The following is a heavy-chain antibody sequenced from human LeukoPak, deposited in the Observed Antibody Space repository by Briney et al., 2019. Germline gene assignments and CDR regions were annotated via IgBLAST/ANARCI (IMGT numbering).Heavy chain of an antibody. CDR3: ARGTENEIVGASY. CDR2: INPNSGGT. D-gene: IGHD1-26*01. CDR1: GYTFTGYY. J-gene: IGHJ4*02. Sequence: ASVKVSCKASGYTFTGYYMHWVRQAPGQGLEWMGWINPNSGGTNYAQKFQGRVTMTRDTSISTAYMELSRLRSDDTAVYYCARGTENEIVGASYWGQGTLVTVSS. V-gene: IGHV1-2*02.